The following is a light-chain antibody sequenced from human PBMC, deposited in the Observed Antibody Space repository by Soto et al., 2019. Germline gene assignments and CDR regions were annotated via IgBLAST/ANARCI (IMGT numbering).Light chain of an antibody. Sequence: QSVLPQPPSASGTPGQRVTISCSGSSSNIGKNNVYWYQQLPGTTPQLLIYRNNQRPSGVPDRFSASKSGTSASLAISGLRSEDEADYYCAAWDDSLSGLYVFGTGTKVTVL. CDR3: AAWDDSLSGLYV. CDR2: RNN. CDR1: SSNIGKNN. V-gene: IGLV1-47*01. J-gene: IGLJ1*01.